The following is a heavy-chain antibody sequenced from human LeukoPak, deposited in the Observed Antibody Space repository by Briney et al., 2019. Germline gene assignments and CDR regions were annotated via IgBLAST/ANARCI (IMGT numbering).Heavy chain of an antibody. J-gene: IGHJ4*02. CDR3: ARGRSAAGPNPYFDY. D-gene: IGHD6-13*01. Sequence: SETLSLTCAVYGGSLSGHYWSWIRQPPGKGLEWIGETNHRGRTYYNPTLKGRVTISVDTSKNHFSLKLSSVTAADAAVYYCARGRSAAGPNPYFDYWGQGTLVTVSS. CDR1: GGSLSGHY. CDR2: TNHRGRT. V-gene: IGHV4-34*01.